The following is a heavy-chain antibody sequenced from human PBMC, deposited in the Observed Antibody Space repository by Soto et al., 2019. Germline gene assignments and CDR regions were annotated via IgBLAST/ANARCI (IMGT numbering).Heavy chain of an antibody. CDR2: IREDGRDM. Sequence: GSLRLSCAASGFNFRSYWMNWVRRAPGKGLEWLANIREDGRDMYYVDSVKGRFTVSRDNAKNSLYLDMNSLRAEDTAVYYCARGTPTPGTDYWGQGTLVTVSS. CDR1: GFNFRSYW. D-gene: IGHD1-26*01. J-gene: IGHJ4*01. V-gene: IGHV3-7*03. CDR3: ARGTPTPGTDY.